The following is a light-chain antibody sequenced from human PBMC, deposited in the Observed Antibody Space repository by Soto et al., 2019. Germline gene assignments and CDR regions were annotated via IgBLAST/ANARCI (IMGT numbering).Light chain of an antibody. CDR3: LLSYSGARGNWV. Sequence: QAVVTQEPSLTVSPGGTVTLTCGSSTGAVTSGHYPYWFQQKPGQAPRTLIYDTSNKHSWTPARFSGSLLGGKAALTLSGAQPEDEAEYYCLLSYSGARGNWVFGGGTKVTVL. J-gene: IGLJ3*02. V-gene: IGLV7-46*01. CDR1: TGAVTSGHY. CDR2: DTS.